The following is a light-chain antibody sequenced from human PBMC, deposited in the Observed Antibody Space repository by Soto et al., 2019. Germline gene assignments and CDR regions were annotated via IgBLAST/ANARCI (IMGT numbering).Light chain of an antibody. CDR3: ETWDSNTAV. Sequence: QLVLTQSSSASASLGSSVKLTCTLSSGHSSYIIAWHQQQPGKAPRYLMKLGGSGSYNKGSGVPDRFSGSSSGADRYLTISNLQSEDEADYYCETWDSNTAVFGGGTQLTVL. CDR1: SGHSSYI. CDR2: LGGSGSY. V-gene: IGLV4-60*03. J-gene: IGLJ7*01.